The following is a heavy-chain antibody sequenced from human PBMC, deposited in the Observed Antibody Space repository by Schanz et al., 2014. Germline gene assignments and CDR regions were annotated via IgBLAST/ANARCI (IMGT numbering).Heavy chain of an antibody. D-gene: IGHD3-10*01. V-gene: IGHV3-23*01. CDR3: ARAQGVIRLYYGVDV. CDR1: RFTISRNP. CDR2: ISDSGDST. Sequence: EVQLLESGGGVVQPGRSLRLSCTGSRFTISRNPIHWIRQAPGKGLEWVSDISDSGDSTHYADSVKGRFTISRDNSMNTVYLQMNSLRSDDAAVYYCARAQGVIRLYYGVDVWGQGTTVTVSS. J-gene: IGHJ6*02.